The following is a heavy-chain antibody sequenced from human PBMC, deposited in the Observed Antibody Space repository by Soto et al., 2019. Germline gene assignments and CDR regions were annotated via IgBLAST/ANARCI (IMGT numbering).Heavy chain of an antibody. Sequence: EVQLVESGGGLVQPGRSLRLSCAASGFTFDDYTMHWVRRVPGKGLEWVSSISCNSNIIGYADSVKGRFTISRDNAKNPRYLQMNSVRPEDTALYYCAKGGPDGFCSGGRCYFDYWGQGTLVTVSS. CDR2: ISCNSNII. J-gene: IGHJ4*02. D-gene: IGHD2-15*01. CDR1: GFTFDDYT. CDR3: AKGGPDGFCSGGRCYFDY. V-gene: IGHV3-9*01.